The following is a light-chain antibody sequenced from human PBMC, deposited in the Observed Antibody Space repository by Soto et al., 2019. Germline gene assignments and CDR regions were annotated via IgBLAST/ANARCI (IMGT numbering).Light chain of an antibody. CDR2: GIS. Sequence: EIVLTQSPGTLSLSPGERATLSCRASHTISSSYLAWYQQKPGQAPRLLMYGISSRATGIPDRFSGSGSGTDFTLTITRLEPEDFAVYYCQQYVTSSPRTFGQGTKVAIK. CDR1: HTISSSY. J-gene: IGKJ1*01. CDR3: QQYVTSSPRT. V-gene: IGKV3-20*01.